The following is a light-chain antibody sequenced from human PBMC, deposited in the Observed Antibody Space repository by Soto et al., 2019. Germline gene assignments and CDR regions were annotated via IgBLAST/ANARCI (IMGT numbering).Light chain of an antibody. CDR2: GAS. CDR1: QSVGNN. J-gene: IGKJ1*01. Sequence: EIVLTQSPAPLSLSPGERATLSCMSSQSVGNNLVWYQQKPGQAPRLLIYGASTRAAGIPDRFSGSGSGTEFTLTISGLQSDDFAVYYCQQFNNWPPWTLGQGTKVDIK. CDR3: QQFNNWPPWT. V-gene: IGKV3-15*01.